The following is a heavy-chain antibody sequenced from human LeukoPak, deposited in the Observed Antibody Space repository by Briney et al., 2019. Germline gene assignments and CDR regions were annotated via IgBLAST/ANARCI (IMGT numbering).Heavy chain of an antibody. CDR1: GGSISSGGYS. V-gene: IGHV4-30-2*01. D-gene: IGHD3-9*01. CDR2: IYHSGST. J-gene: IGHJ3*02. Sequence: PSQALSLTCAVSGGSISSGGYSWSWIRQPPGKGLEWIGYIYHSGSTYYNPSLKSRVTISVDRSKNQFSLKLSSVTAADTAVYYCARAYDILTGLWAFDIWGQGTMVTVSS. CDR3: ARAYDILTGLWAFDI.